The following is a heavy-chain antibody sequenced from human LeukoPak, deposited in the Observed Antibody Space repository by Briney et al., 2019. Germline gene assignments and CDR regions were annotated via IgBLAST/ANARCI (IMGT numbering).Heavy chain of an antibody. V-gene: IGHV4-59*01. CDR2: IYYTGNT. Sequence: PSETLSLTCTVSGDSITNYFWSWIRQPPGKGLEGIGYIYYTGNTNYKPSLNSRVTMSVYTSTNQFSLRLRSVTAADPAVYYCARGRVAYSAYYFAYWGRGTLVPVSS. CDR3: ARGRVAYSAYYFAY. J-gene: IGHJ4*02. D-gene: IGHD2-15*01. CDR1: GDSITNYF.